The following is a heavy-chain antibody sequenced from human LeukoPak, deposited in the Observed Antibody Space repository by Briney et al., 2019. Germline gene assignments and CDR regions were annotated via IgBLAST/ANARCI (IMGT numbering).Heavy chain of an antibody. CDR1: GYSFTSYW. CDR2: IYPGDSDT. Sequence: GESLKISCKGSGYSFTSYWIGWVRQMPGKGLEWMGIIYPGDSDTRYSPSFQGQVTISADKSISTAYLQWSSLKASDTAMYYCASRPFETTVVPWDFYWGQGTQVTVSS. CDR3: ASRPFETTVVPWDFY. D-gene: IGHD4-23*01. V-gene: IGHV5-51*01. J-gene: IGHJ4*02.